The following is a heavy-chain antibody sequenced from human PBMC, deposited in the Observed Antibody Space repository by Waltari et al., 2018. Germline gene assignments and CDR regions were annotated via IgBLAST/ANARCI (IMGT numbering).Heavy chain of an antibody. CDR2: VYSSGSP. CDR3: ARQSYGSGTYEFDF. J-gene: IGHJ4*02. Sequence: QVQLQESGPRLVKPSETLSLTCTVSGGSVRDGIYYWAWIRQPPGKGLGWIGSVYSSGSPHYKSSLKSRVTMSVDMSKNQFSLRLTSVTAADTATYYCARQSYGSGTYEFDFWGQGALVTVSS. V-gene: IGHV4-39*01. CDR1: GGSVRDGIYY. D-gene: IGHD3-10*01.